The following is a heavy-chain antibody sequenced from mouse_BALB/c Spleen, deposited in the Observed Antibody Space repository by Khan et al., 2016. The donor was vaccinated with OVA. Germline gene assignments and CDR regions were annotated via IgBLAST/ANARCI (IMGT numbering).Heavy chain of an antibody. CDR3: ARDRSDY. V-gene: IGHV1-7*01. J-gene: IGHJ2*01. CDR1: GYTFTSYW. Sequence: QVQLQQSGPELAKPGASVKISCKASGYTFTSYWMHWVKQRPGQGLEWIGYINPCAGNTNYTQNFKDKATFTVDKSSSTAYLQLSSLTSEDSAVYSCARDRSDYWGQGTTLTVSS. CDR2: INPCAGNT.